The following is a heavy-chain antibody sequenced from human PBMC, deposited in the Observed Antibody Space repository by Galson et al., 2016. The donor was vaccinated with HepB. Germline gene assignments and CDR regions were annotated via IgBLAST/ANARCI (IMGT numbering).Heavy chain of an antibody. J-gene: IGHJ6*02. Sequence: SLRLSCAASGFIVSRNYMSWVRQAPGKGLEWVSSITSRSNYRYYADSVKGRFTISRDNTKNSLYLQMNSLRADDTAVYYCAGDPGRYCGGGFCYSNADYNGMDCWGQGTTVIVSS. V-gene: IGHV3-21*01. D-gene: IGHD2-15*01. CDR3: AGDPGRYCGGGFCYSNADYNGMDC. CDR1: GFIVSRNY. CDR2: ITSRSNYR.